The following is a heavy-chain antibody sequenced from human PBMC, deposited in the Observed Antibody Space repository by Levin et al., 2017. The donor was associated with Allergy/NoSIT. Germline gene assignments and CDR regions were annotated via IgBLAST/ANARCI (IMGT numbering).Heavy chain of an antibody. CDR3: ARLRFGRGYSSSHQFDY. D-gene: IGHD6-13*01. V-gene: IGHV4-39*01. Sequence: SSETLSLTCTVSGGSISSSSYYWGWIRQPPGKGLEWIGSIYYSGSTYYNPSLKSRVTISVDTSKNQFSLKLSSVTAADTAVYYCARLRFGRGYSSSHQFDYWGQGTLVTVSS. J-gene: IGHJ4*02. CDR2: IYYSGST. CDR1: GGSISSSSYY.